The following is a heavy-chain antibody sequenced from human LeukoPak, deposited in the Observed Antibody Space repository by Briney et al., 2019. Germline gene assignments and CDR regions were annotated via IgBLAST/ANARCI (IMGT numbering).Heavy chain of an antibody. Sequence: PSETLSLTCAVYGGSFSGYYWSWIRQPPGKGLEWIGEINHSGSTNYNPSLKTRVTISVDTSKNQFSLKLSAVTAADTAVYYCARDRYFDWLLEADAFDIWGQGTMVTVSS. D-gene: IGHD3-9*01. V-gene: IGHV4-34*01. CDR3: ARDRYFDWLLEADAFDI. J-gene: IGHJ3*02. CDR2: INHSGST. CDR1: GGSFSGYY.